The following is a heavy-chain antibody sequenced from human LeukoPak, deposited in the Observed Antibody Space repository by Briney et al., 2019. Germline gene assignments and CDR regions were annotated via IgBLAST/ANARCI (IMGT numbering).Heavy chain of an antibody. Sequence: SETLSLTCTVSGTSITSYYWNWIRQAPGQGPEWIGYGHYSGNAKYNPPLKSRVTISVDTSKNQFSLRLSSVTAADTAVYFCAKWASDNRAFDLWGQGTLVTVSS. CDR3: AKWASDNRAFDL. D-gene: IGHD2-8*01. V-gene: IGHV4-59*08. CDR1: GTSITSYY. CDR2: GHYSGNA. J-gene: IGHJ4*02.